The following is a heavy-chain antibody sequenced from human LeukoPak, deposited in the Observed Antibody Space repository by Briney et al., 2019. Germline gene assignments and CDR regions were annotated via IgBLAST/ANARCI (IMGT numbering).Heavy chain of an antibody. Sequence: GGSLRLSCATSGFTFDDYAMHWVRQAPGKGLEWVSGISWNSGSISYADSVKGRFTISRDNAKNSLYLQMNSLRAEDMALYYCARDRVTSWFDPWGQGTLVTVSS. J-gene: IGHJ5*02. CDR3: ARDRVTSWFDP. D-gene: IGHD4-23*01. V-gene: IGHV3-9*03. CDR2: ISWNSGSI. CDR1: GFTFDDYA.